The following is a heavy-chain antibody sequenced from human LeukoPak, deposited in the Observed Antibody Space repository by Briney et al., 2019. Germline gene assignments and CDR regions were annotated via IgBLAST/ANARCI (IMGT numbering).Heavy chain of an antibody. D-gene: IGHD3-22*01. CDR3: AKITARYDTYYMDV. CDR2: ISGSGGST. V-gene: IGHV3-23*01. J-gene: IGHJ6*03. CDR1: GFSFSSYA. Sequence: GGSLRLSCAASGFSFSSYAMSWVRQAPGKGLEWVSAISGSGGSTYYADSVKGRFTISIDNSKNTLYLQMNSLRAEDTAVYYCAKITARYDTYYMDVWGKGTTVTVSS.